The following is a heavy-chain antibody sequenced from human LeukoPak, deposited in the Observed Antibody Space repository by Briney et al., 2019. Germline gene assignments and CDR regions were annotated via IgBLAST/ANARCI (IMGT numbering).Heavy chain of an antibody. V-gene: IGHV3-48*03. Sequence: QPGGPLRLSCAASGFTFSSYEMNWVRQPPGKGLEWVSYISSGGDTMDYADSVRGRFTISRDNAKNSLYLQMNSLRAEDTALYYCAREGSRSGFFDWGQGTLVTVSS. CDR3: AREGSRSGFFD. CDR1: GFTFSSYE. D-gene: IGHD3-22*01. CDR2: ISSGGDTM. J-gene: IGHJ4*02.